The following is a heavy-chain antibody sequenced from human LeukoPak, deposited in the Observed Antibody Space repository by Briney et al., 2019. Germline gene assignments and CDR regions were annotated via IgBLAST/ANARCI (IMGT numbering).Heavy chain of an antibody. CDR1: GFTFSNYA. CDR2: IGGSSVNI. J-gene: IGHJ4*02. V-gene: IGHV3-23*01. Sequence: GGSLRLSCAASGFTFSNYAMSWVRRAPGKGLEWVSLIGGSSVNIYYADSVKGRFTISRDNSKNTLYLQMHSLRGDDTAVYYCTRGSTSTWYDYWGQGIQVTVSS. D-gene: IGHD6-13*01. CDR3: TRGSTSTWYDY.